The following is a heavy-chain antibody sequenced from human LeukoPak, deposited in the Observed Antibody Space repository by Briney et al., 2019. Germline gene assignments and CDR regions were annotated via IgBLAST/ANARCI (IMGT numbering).Heavy chain of an antibody. Sequence: SETLSLTCAVYGGSSSGYYWSWIRQPPGKGLEWIGEINHSGSTNYNPSLKSRVTISVDTSKNQFSLKLSSVTAADTAVYYCARPPFGSGYTRDVFNIGAKGKRVTVFS. CDR3: ARPPFGSGYTRDVFNI. CDR1: GGSSSGYY. CDR2: INHSGST. D-gene: IGHD3-3*01. V-gene: IGHV4-34*01. J-gene: IGHJ3*02.